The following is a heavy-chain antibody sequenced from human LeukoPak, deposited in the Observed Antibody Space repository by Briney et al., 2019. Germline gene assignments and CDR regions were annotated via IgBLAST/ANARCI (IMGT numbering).Heavy chain of an antibody. V-gene: IGHV3-72*01. D-gene: IGHD1-1*01. CDR2: SRIKADNYLT. CDR3: ARGYRSFDM. Sequence: GGSLRLSCAASGLSLSDHYMDWVRQAPGKGLEWVARSRIKADNYLTQYAASVNGRFIISRDDSKNSLYLQMNSLKTEDMAVYYCARGYRSFDMWGQGTVVTVSS. J-gene: IGHJ3*02. CDR1: GLSLSDHY.